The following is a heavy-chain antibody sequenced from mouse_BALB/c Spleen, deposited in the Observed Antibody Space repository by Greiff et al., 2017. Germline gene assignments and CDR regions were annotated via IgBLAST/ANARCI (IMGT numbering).Heavy chain of an antibody. Sequence: VQLQQSGAELAKPGASVKMSCNASGYTFTSYWMHWVKQRPGQGLEWIGYINPSTGYTEYTQKFKDKATLTADKSTSTDYMQLSSLTSEDSAVYYDARTTLSTGGYAYWGQGTLVTVSA. CDR2: INPSTGYT. CDR1: GYTFTSYW. J-gene: IGHJ3*01. V-gene: IGHV1-7*01. D-gene: IGHD5-1*01. CDR3: ARTTLSTGGYAY.